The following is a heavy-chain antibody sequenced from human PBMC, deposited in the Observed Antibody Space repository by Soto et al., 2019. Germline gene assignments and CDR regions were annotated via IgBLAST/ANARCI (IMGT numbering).Heavy chain of an antibody. Sequence: EVQVLESGGGLVQPGGSLRLSCVVSVFPFGANAMRWVRQAPGKGLEWVSGLSNTGRRTSYADSVKGRFNISRDNSEKTVYLQMNSLRVEDTAVYYCATEMGATQGPFDNWGQGTLVTVSS. CDR1: VFPFGANA. CDR3: ATEMGATQGPFDN. D-gene: IGHD1-26*01. V-gene: IGHV3-23*01. J-gene: IGHJ4*02. CDR2: LSNTGRRT.